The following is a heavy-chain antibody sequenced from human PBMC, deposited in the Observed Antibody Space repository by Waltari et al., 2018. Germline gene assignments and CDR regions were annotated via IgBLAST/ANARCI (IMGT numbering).Heavy chain of an antibody. D-gene: IGHD6-19*01. J-gene: IGHJ4*02. V-gene: IGHV3-53*01. CDR3: AKGTERYGGWAPIFDS. CDR1: GFTVSSNY. Sequence: EVQLVESGGGLIQPGGSLRLSCAASGFTVSSNYMSWVRQAPGKGLEWVSVIYSGGSTYYADSVKGRFTISRDNSKNTLHLQMNSLRVEDTAVYYCAKGTERYGGWAPIFDSWGQGTQVTVSS. CDR2: IYSGGST.